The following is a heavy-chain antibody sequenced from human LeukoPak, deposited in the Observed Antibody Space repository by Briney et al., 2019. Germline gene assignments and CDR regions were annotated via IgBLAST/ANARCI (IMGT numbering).Heavy chain of an antibody. CDR1: GGSMSSNIPS. CDR2: VRYGGST. Sequence: SETLSLTCTVSGGSMSSNIPSWAWIRQPPGKGLEWIGSVRYGGSTYYNPSVNSRISVSADTSKNHFSLNLTSVTAADTAVYYCARVSDNSWFSIQDALCIWGPGTMGTVSS. CDR3: ARVSDNSWFSIQDALCI. V-gene: IGHV4-39*02. D-gene: IGHD6-13*01. J-gene: IGHJ3*02.